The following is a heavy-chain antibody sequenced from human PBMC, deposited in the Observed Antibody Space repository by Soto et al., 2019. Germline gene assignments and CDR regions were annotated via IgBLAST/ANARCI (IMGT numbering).Heavy chain of an antibody. J-gene: IGHJ4*02. V-gene: IGHV3-48*03. CDR2: ISGSGTTI. D-gene: IGHD1-26*01. CDR1: GFTFRSYD. Sequence: EVQLVESGGGLVQPGGSLRLSCEALGFTFRSYDMSWVRQAPGKGLEWVSPISGSGTTISYRDAVKGRFAISRDNAKNSLYLQMNSLSAEDTGHYYCARERSGTYKAFDYWGQGTQVTVSS. CDR3: ARERSGTYKAFDY.